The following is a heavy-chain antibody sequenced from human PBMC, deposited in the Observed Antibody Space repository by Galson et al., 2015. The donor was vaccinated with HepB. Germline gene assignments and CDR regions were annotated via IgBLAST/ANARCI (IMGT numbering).Heavy chain of an antibody. V-gene: IGHV3-7*02. CDR3: VNSRGAAFDS. Sequence: SLRLSCAASGFTFTDYWMSWDRPTPGKGLEWVANIKEDGSEKNCVNSVKGRFSISRDNANNSLYLQMKSLRPEDTAVYYCVNSRGAAFDSWGRGTLVTVSP. D-gene: IGHD2-21*01. CDR1: GFTFTDYW. CDR2: IKEDGSEK. J-gene: IGHJ3*01.